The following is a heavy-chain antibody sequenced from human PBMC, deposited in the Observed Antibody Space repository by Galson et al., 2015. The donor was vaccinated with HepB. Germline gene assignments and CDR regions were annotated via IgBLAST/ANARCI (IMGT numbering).Heavy chain of an antibody. CDR3: ARMGQI. J-gene: IGHJ3*02. Sequence: SLRLSCAASGFIFSSYGMHWVRQTPGKGLEWVAVIWYEGTKKYYADYVNGRFTISRDNSKNTLYLQMNTLRAEDTGIYYCARMGQIWGQGTMVTVSP. D-gene: IGHD5-24*01. V-gene: IGHV3-33*01. CDR1: GFIFSSYG. CDR2: IWYEGTKK.